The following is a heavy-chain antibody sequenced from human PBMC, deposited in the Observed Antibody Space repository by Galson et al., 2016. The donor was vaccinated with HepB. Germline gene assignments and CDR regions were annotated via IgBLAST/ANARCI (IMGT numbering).Heavy chain of an antibody. CDR2: IYWHDDK. D-gene: IGHD5-12*01. V-gene: IGHV2-5*01. CDR1: GFSLSTTGVG. J-gene: IGHJ4*02. CDR3: AHIGWSGYDLFDY. Sequence: PALVKPTQTLTLTCDFSGFSLSTTGVGVGWIRQPPGKALEWLALIYWHDDKRYSPSLKSRLTISKDTPRNQVVLRMTNMDPLDTATYYCAHIGWSGYDLFDYWGQGTLVTASS.